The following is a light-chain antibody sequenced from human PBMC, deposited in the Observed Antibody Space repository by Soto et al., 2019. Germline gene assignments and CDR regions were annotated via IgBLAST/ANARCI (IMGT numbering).Light chain of an antibody. CDR1: TSDVGGYNY. J-gene: IGLJ2*01. CDR3: SSYTSSGTLVV. CDR2: EVS. V-gene: IGLV2-14*01. Sequence: QSALTQPASVSGSPGQSITISCTGTTSDVGGYNYVSWYQQHPGKAPKLMICEVSNRPSGVSNRFSGSKSGNTASLTISGLQAEDEADYYCSSYTSSGTLVVFGGGTKHTVL.